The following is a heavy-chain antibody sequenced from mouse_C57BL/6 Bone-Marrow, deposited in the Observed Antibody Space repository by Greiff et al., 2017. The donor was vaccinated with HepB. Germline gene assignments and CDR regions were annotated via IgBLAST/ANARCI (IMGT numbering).Heavy chain of an antibody. D-gene: IGHD1-1*01. J-gene: IGHJ1*03. CDR3: ARERGTTVVPWYFDV. Sequence: EVQLQESGPGLVKPSQSLSLTCSVTGYSITSGYYWNWIRQFPGNKLEWMGYISYDGSNNYNPSLKNRISITRDTSKNQFFLKLNSVTTEDTATYYCARERGTTVVPWYFDVWGTGTTVTVSS. CDR2: ISYDGSN. V-gene: IGHV3-6*01. CDR1: GYSITSGYY.